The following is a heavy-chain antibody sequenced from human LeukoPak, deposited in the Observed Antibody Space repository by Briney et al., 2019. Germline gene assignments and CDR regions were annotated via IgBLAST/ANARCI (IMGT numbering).Heavy chain of an antibody. Sequence: KSGGSLRLSCAASGFTFSSYSMNWVRQAPGKGLEWVSSISSSSSYIYYADSVKGRFTISRDNAKNSLYLQMNSLRAEDTAVYYCARALLLWFGESNAFDVWGQGTMVTVSS. D-gene: IGHD3-10*01. CDR2: ISSSSSYI. CDR3: ARALLLWFGESNAFDV. V-gene: IGHV3-21*01. CDR1: GFTFSSYS. J-gene: IGHJ3*01.